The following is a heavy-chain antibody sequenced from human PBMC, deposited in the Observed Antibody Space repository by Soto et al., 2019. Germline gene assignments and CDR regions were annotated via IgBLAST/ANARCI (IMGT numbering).Heavy chain of an antibody. J-gene: IGHJ6*01. CDR3: GDLDGSYFGMDV. D-gene: IGHD3-10*01. CDR2: IKSKAVGETI. CDR1: KVTAW. Sequence: EVQLVASGGGLVKPGGSLRLSCGASKVTAWMSWVRQAPGKGLEWVGRIKSKAVGETIDYAAPVQGRSTISRDDSKDMMYLEMNSLKIEDTAVYSCGDLDGSYFGMDVWGQGTRVIVSS. V-gene: IGHV3-15*01.